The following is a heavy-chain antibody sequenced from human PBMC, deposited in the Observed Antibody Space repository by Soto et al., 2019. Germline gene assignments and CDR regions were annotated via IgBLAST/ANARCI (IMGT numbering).Heavy chain of an antibody. J-gene: IGHJ6*02. V-gene: IGHV3-74*01. CDR3: ARDAYYDMGV. Sequence: GVLRLSCAASGFTFSTYWMHWVRQAPGKGLVWVSRINSDGSTTNYADSVKGRFTISRDNAKNTLYLQMNSLRAEDTAVYYCARDAYYDMGVWGQGTTVTVSS. CDR2: INSDGSTT. CDR1: GFTFSTYW.